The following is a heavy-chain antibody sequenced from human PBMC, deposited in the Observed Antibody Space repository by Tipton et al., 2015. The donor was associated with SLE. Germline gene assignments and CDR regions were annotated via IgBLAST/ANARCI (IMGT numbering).Heavy chain of an antibody. V-gene: IGHV4-59*11. J-gene: IGHJ5*02. CDR3: ARDTDP. CDR2: MYNNERT. Sequence: LRLSCTVSGVSIRSHYWSWIRQSPGKGLEWIGYMYNNERTKYNPSLKSRVTISVDTSKNQFSLRLSSVTAADTAVYYCARDTDPWGQGTLVTVSP. CDR1: GVSIRSHY.